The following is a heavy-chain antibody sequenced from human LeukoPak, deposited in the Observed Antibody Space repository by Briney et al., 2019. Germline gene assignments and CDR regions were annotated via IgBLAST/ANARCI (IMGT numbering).Heavy chain of an antibody. CDR1: GYTFTSYY. Sequence: GASVKVSCKASGYTFTSYYMHWVRQAPGQGLEWMGWITPNSGGTNYAQKFQGRVTMTSDTSISTAYMALSRLRSNDTAVYYCARVYRWLHPNDAFDIWGQGTMVTVSS. J-gene: IGHJ3*02. CDR2: ITPNSGGT. CDR3: ARVYRWLHPNDAFDI. V-gene: IGHV1-2*02. D-gene: IGHD5-12*01.